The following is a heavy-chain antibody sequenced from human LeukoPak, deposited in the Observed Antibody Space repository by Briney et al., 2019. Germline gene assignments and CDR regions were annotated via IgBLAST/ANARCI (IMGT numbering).Heavy chain of an antibody. CDR2: INHSGST. V-gene: IGHV4-34*01. D-gene: IGHD3-16*02. CDR1: GGSFSGYY. J-gene: IGHJ4*02. CDR3: ARRINYDYVWGSYRSPFDY. Sequence: SETLSLTCAVYGGSFSGYYWSWIRQPPGKGLEWIGEINHSGSTNYNPSLKSRVTISVDTSKNQFSLKLSSVTAADTAVYYCARRINYDYVWGSYRSPFDYWGQGTLVTVSS.